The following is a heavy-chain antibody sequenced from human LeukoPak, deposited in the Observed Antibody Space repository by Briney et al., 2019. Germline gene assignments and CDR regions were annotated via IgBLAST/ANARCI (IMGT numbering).Heavy chain of an antibody. V-gene: IGHV3-21*01. CDR1: GFTFSSYS. J-gene: IGHJ3*02. D-gene: IGHD6-19*01. CDR2: ISSSSSYI. CDR3: ASWRYSSGWSAKFDAFDI. Sequence: PGGSLRLSCAASGFTFSSYSMNWVRQAPGKGLEWVSSISSSSSYIYYADSVKGRFTISRDNAKNSLYLQMNSLRAEDTAVYYCASWRYSSGWSAKFDAFDIWGQGTMVTVSS.